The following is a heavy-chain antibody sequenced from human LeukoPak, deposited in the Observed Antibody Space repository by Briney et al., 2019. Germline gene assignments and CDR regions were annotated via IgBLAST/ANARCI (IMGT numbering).Heavy chain of an antibody. CDR2: TYYRSKWYN. CDR3: ARDTPGDDYYYYYYMDV. Sequence: SQTLSLTCAISGDSVSSNSAAWNWIRQSPSRGLEWLGRTYYRSKWYNDYAVSVKSRITINPDTSKNQFSLQLNSVTPEDTAVYYCARDTPGDDYYYYYYMDVWGKGTTVTVSS. V-gene: IGHV6-1*01. CDR1: GDSVSSNSAA. J-gene: IGHJ6*03. D-gene: IGHD7-27*01.